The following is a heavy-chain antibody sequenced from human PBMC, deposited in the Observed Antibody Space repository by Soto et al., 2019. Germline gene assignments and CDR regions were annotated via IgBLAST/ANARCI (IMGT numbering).Heavy chain of an antibody. CDR3: ASSLLHYYDSSGYYLN. D-gene: IGHD3-22*01. CDR1: GFTFSSYA. Sequence: VQLLESGGGLVQPGGSLRLSCAASGFTFSSYAMSWVRQAPGKGLEWVSAISGSGGSTYYADSVKGRFTISRDNSKNTLYLQMNSLRAEDTAVYYCASSLLHYYDSSGYYLNWGQGTLVTVSS. J-gene: IGHJ4*02. V-gene: IGHV3-23*01. CDR2: ISGSGGST.